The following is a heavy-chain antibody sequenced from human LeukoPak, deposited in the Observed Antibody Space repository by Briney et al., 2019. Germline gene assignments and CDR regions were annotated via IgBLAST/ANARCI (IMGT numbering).Heavy chain of an antibody. D-gene: IGHD6-19*01. Sequence: GGSLRLSCAASGFTFSNHWMHWVRQVPGKGPVWVSRVDGGGSSMSNAETVKGRFSISRDNAKSTLYLQMNSLIVEDTAVYYCARGPGSSGGASVGDYWGHGTLVTVSS. CDR3: ARGPGSSGGASVGDY. CDR1: GFTFSNHW. V-gene: IGHV3-74*01. CDR2: VDGGGSSM. J-gene: IGHJ4*01.